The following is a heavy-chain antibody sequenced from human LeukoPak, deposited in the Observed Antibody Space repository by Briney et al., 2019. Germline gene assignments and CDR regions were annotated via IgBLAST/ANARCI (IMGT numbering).Heavy chain of an antibody. CDR3: ARREWLRHERTGYYAFDA. D-gene: IGHD1-26*01. CDR2: INEDGSEA. Sequence: GGSLRLSCAASGFTFSRFWMSWVRQAPDKGLEWVAIINEDGSEAYYVDSVKGRFTISRDNPKNSVSLQMNSLRAEDTALYYCARREWLRHERTGYYAFDAWGQGTLVTVSS. V-gene: IGHV3-7*01. J-gene: IGHJ5*02. CDR1: GFTFSRFW.